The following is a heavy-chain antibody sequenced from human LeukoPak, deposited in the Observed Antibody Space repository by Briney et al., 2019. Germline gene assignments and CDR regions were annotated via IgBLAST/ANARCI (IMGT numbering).Heavy chain of an antibody. D-gene: IGHD6-19*01. V-gene: IGHV4-31*03. CDR1: GGSISSGGYY. Sequence: SETLSLTCTVSGGSISSGGYYWSWIRQHPGKGLEWIGYIYYSGSTYYNPSLKSRVTISIDTSKNHFSLKLTSVTAADTAVYYCARAQWLVRFDHWGQGTLVTVSS. J-gene: IGHJ5*02. CDR3: ARAQWLVRFDH. CDR2: IYYSGST.